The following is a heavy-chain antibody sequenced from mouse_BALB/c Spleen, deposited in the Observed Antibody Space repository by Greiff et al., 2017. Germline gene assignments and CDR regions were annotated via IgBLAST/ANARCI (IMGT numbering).Heavy chain of an antibody. CDR1: GFTFSSYA. J-gene: IGHJ2*01. Sequence: DVQLVESGGGLVKPGGSLKLSCAASGFTFSSYAMSWVRQSPEKRLEWVAEISSGGSYTYYPDTVTGRFTISRDNAKNTLYLEMSSLRSEDTAMYYCARDGVTGTYFDYWGQGTTLTVSS. D-gene: IGHD4-1*01. CDR3: ARDGVTGTYFDY. V-gene: IGHV5-9-4*01. CDR2: ISSGGSYT.